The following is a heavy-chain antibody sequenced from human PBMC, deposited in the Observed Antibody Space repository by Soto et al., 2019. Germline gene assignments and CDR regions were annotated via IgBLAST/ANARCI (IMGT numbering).Heavy chain of an antibody. CDR2: INHSGST. J-gene: IGHJ4*02. D-gene: IGHD3-10*01. Sequence: SETLSLTCAVYGGSFSDYYWTWIRQPPGKGLEWIGEINHSGSTNYNPSLKSRVTISVDTSKNQFSLKLSSVTAADTAVYYCARHYTGMVRGVIGYFDYWGQGTLVTVSS. CDR3: ARHYTGMVRGVIGYFDY. CDR1: GGSFSDYY. V-gene: IGHV4-34*01.